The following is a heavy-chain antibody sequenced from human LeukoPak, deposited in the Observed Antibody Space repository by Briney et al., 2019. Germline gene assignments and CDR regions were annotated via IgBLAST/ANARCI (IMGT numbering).Heavy chain of an antibody. D-gene: IGHD4-11*01. Sequence: GGSLRLSCAASGFTFYDYAMHWVRQAPGKGLEWVSLISADGGGTYYPDSVKGRFTISRDNSKNSLYLQMNSLRTEDTALYYCAKPQTTVKSGFDYWGQGTLVTVSS. CDR1: GFTFYDYA. V-gene: IGHV3-43*02. CDR2: ISADGGGT. CDR3: AKPQTTVKSGFDY. J-gene: IGHJ4*02.